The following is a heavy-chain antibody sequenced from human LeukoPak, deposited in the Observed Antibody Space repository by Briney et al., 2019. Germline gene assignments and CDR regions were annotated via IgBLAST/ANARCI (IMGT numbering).Heavy chain of an antibody. D-gene: IGHD2-2*01. Sequence: PGGSLRLSCAASGFTFSSYAMSWVRQAPGKGLEWVSSISGNSGSTYYADSVKGRFTISRDTSKNTLYLQMNSLTAEDTAIYYCTKDIVVVPVQGNWFDPWGQGTLVTVSS. J-gene: IGHJ5*02. V-gene: IGHV3-23*01. CDR2: ISGNSGST. CDR3: TKDIVVVPVQGNWFDP. CDR1: GFTFSSYA.